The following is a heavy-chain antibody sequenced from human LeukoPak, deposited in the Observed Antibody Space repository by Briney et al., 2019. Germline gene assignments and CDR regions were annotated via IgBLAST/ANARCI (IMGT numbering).Heavy chain of an antibody. CDR1: GGSISSSPYY. CDR2: IYYSGHT. CDR3: ARATWNGYMFDY. D-gene: IGHD5-24*01. V-gene: IGHV4-61*01. Sequence: SETLSLTCTVSGGSISSSPYYWNWIRQPPGKGLEWIGYIYYSGHTNYNPSLNSRVAISIDTSKNQFSLKLNSLTAADTAVYYCARATWNGYMFDYWGQGSLVTVTS. J-gene: IGHJ4*02.